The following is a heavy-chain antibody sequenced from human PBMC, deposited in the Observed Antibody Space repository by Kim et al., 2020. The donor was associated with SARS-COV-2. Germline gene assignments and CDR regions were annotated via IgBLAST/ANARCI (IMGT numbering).Heavy chain of an antibody. V-gene: IGHV3-48*02. D-gene: IGHD1-1*01. CDR1: GFTFSSHS. J-gene: IGHJ4*02. CDR2: ISGSSGTI. Sequence: GGSLRLSCAASGFTFSSHSMNWVRQAPGRGLEWASYISGSSGTIYYADSVKGRFTISRDNAKNLLYLQMNSLRDEDTAVYYCARGTGSGTSAVDYWGQGTLVTVSS. CDR3: ARGTGSGTSAVDY.